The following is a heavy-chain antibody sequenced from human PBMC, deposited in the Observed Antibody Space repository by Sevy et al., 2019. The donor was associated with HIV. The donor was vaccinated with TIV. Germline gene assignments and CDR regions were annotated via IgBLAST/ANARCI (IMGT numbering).Heavy chain of an antibody. J-gene: IGHJ1*01. D-gene: IGHD6-13*01. V-gene: IGHV3-48*03. CDR2: ISNSGSII. CDR3: AREDGSRQYFQY. CDR1: RFTFSSYE. Sequence: GGSLRLSCAASRFTFSSYEMNWVRQAPGKGLEWVSHISNSGSIIYYEDSVKGRFTISRDNAKNSLYLQMNSLRAEDTAVYYCAREDGSRQYFQYWGQGTLVTVSS.